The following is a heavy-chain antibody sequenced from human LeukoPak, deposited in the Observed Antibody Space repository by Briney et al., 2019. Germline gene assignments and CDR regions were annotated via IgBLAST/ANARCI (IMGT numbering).Heavy chain of an antibody. J-gene: IGHJ4*02. CDR1: GYSISSGYY. D-gene: IGHD1-26*01. Sequence: SETLSLTCTVSGYSISSGYYWGWIRQPPGKGLEWIGSIYYSGSTYYNPSLKSRVTISVDTSKNQFSLKLSSVAAADTAVYYCATTTIRLGYWGQGTLVTVSS. CDR3: ATTTIRLGY. CDR2: IYYSGST. V-gene: IGHV4-38-2*02.